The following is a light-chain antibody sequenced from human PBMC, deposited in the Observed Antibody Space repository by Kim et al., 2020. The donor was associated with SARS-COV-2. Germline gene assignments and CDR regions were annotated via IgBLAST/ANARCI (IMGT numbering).Light chain of an antibody. CDR3: QQYGSSPRT. CDR2: AAS. Sequence: APGERATLSGRASQSVSSSYLAWYQQKPGQAPRLLIYAASSRATGIPDRFSGSGSGTDFTLTISRLEPEDFAVYYCQQYGSSPRTFGQGTKVDIK. V-gene: IGKV3-20*01. CDR1: QSVSSSY. J-gene: IGKJ1*01.